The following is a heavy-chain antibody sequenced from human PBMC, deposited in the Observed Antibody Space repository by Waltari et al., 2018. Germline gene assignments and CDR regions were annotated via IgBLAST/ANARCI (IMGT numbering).Heavy chain of an antibody. D-gene: IGHD3-16*02. CDR1: GGSISSYY. V-gene: IGHV4-59*12. J-gene: IGHJ5*02. CDR2: IYYSGST. Sequence: QVQLQESGPGLVKPSETLSLTCTVSGGSISSYYWSWIRQPPGKGLEWIGYIYYSGSTNYNPSLKSRVTISVDTSKNQFSLKLSSVTAADTAVYYCARGLGMIMFGGVISRGNWFDPWGQGTLVTVSS. CDR3: ARGLGMIMFGGVISRGNWFDP.